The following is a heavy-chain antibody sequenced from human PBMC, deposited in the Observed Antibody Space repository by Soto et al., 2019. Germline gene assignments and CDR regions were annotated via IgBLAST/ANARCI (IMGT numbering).Heavy chain of an antibody. V-gene: IGHV3-74*01. CDR3: ARESGDWPLNWFDP. D-gene: IGHD2-21*02. CDR1: GFNFSNHW. J-gene: IGHJ5*02. Sequence: VHLVESGGGLVQPGGSLRLSSAASGFNFSNHWMHWVRQRPGEGLVWVSRITSDGKSKAYAESVKGRFAISRDNAKNTLYLQMNGLTAEDTAVYYCARESGDWPLNWFDPWGQGTLVTVSS. CDR2: ITSDGKSK.